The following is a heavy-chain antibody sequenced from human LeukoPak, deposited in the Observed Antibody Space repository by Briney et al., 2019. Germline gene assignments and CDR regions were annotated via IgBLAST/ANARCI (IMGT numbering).Heavy chain of an antibody. J-gene: IGHJ4*02. CDR3: ARRYVPYSYDSSGYSPVYYSEY. CDR1: GFTFSNDW. CDR2: IKQDRSEK. Sequence: GGSLRLSCAASGFTFSNDWMSWVRQAPGRGLEWVANIKQDRSEKYYVDSVKGRFTISRDNAKNSLYLQMNSLRADDTALYYFARRYVPYSYDSSGYSPVYYSEYWGQGPLLTVSS. D-gene: IGHD3-22*01. V-gene: IGHV3-7*01.